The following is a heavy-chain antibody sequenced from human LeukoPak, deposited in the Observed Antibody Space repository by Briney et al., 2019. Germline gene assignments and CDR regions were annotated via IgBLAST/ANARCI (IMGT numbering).Heavy chain of an antibody. V-gene: IGHV4-59*08. D-gene: IGHD3-10*01. CDR2: IHYSEST. CDR1: GGSIRSYY. Sequence: PSETLSLTCTVSGGSIRSYYWGWIRQPPGKGLEWIGYIHYSESTKYNPSLKSRVTMSVDTSKNQFSLKLSSVTAADTAVYYCASRSGSFSDALDIWGQGTLVTVSS. CDR3: ASRSGSFSDALDI. J-gene: IGHJ3*02.